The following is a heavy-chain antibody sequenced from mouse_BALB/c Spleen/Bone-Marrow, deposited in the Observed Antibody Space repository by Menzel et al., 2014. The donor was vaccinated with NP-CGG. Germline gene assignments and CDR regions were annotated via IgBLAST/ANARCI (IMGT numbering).Heavy chain of an antibody. V-gene: IGHV5-17*02. Sequence: DVKLVESGGGLVQPGGSRKLSCAASGFTFSSFGMHWVRQAPEKGLEWVAYISSGSSTIYYADTVKGRFTFSRDNPKDSLFLQMTSLKSEDTAMYYCARGGNYAWFAYWGQGTLVTVSA. D-gene: IGHD2-1*01. CDR1: GFTFSSFG. CDR2: ISSGSSTI. J-gene: IGHJ3*01. CDR3: ARGGNYAWFAY.